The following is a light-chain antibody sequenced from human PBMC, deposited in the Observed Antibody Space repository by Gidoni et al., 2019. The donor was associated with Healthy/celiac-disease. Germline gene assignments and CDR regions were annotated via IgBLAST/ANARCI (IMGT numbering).Light chain of an antibody. Sequence: EIVLPHSPATLSVSPGGRVTLSCRASQSVNSHLAWYQQKPGQAPRLLIYGASTRATGIPARVSGSGSGTEVTLTIRSLQSEDFAVYYCQEYNNWPRTFGQGTKVEIK. V-gene: IGKV3-15*01. CDR3: QEYNNWPRT. CDR1: QSVNSH. CDR2: GAS. J-gene: IGKJ1*01.